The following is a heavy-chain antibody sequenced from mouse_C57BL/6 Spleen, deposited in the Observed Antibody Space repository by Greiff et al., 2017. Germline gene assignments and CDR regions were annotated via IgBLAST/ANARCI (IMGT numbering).Heavy chain of an antibody. CDR1: GYTFTSYW. Sequence: QVHVKQPGAELVKPGASVKLSCKASGYTFTSYWMHWVKQRPGQGLEWIGMIHPNSGSTNYNEKFKSKATLTVDKSSSTAYMQLSSLTSEDSAVYYCARGYYGLYYYAMDYWGQGTSVTVSS. D-gene: IGHD1-1*01. J-gene: IGHJ4*01. CDR3: ARGYYGLYYYAMDY. V-gene: IGHV1-64*01. CDR2: IHPNSGST.